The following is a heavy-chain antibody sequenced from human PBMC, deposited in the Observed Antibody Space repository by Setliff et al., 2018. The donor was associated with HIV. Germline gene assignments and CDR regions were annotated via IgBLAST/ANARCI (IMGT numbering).Heavy chain of an antibody. CDR1: GFTFSAHG. D-gene: IGHD4-17*01. V-gene: IGHV3-30*02. Sequence: GSLRLSCAASGFTFSAHGMHWVRQAPGKGLEWVTFINYDGSEKNYVDSVKGRFTISRDNAKNSLFLQMNSLRAEDTAVYYCARGQTSVTLQFDHWGQGTLVTVSS. J-gene: IGHJ4*02. CDR3: ARGQTSVTLQFDH. CDR2: INYDGSEK.